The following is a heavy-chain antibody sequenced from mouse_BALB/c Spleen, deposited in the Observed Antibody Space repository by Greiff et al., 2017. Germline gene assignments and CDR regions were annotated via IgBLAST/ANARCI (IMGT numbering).Heavy chain of an antibody. D-gene: IGHD2-2*01. CDR1: GFSLSRYS. Sequence: VHLVESGPGLVAPSQSLSITCTVSGFSLSRYSVHWVRQPPGKGLEWLGMIWGGGSTDYNSALKSRLSISKDNSKSQVFLKMNSLQTDDTAMYYCARTLYGYDGGAWFAYWGQGTLVTVSA. CDR3: ARTLYGYDGGAWFAY. CDR2: IWGGGST. J-gene: IGHJ3*01. V-gene: IGHV2-6-4*01.